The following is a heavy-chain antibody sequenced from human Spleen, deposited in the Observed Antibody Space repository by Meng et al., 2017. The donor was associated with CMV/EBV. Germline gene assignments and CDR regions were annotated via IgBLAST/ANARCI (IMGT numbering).Heavy chain of an antibody. CDR1: FTFSSYG. CDR3: AKDLAAAGHFPSPTNDY. CDR2: IRYDGSNK. V-gene: IGHV3-30*02. Sequence: FTFSSYGMHWVRQDPGKGLEWVAFIRYDGSNKYYADSVKGRFTISRDNSKNTLYLQMNSLRAEDTAVYYCAKDLAAAGHFPSPTNDYWGQGTLVTVSS. D-gene: IGHD6-13*01. J-gene: IGHJ4*02.